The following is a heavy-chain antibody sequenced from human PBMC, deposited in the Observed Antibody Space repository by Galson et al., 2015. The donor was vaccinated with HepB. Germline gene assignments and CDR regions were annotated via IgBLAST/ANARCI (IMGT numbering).Heavy chain of an antibody. CDR3: ARDRDKDAFDI. Sequence: GYTFTSYYMHWVRQAPGQGLEWMGIINPSGGSTSYAQRLQGRVTMTRDTSTSTVYMELSSLRSEDTAVYYCARDRDKDAFDIWGQGTMVTVSS. CDR2: INPSGGST. V-gene: IGHV1-46*04. CDR1: GYTFTSYY. J-gene: IGHJ3*02.